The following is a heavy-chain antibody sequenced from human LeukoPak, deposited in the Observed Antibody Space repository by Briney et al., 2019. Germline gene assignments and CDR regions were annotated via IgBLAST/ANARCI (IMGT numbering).Heavy chain of an antibody. J-gene: IGHJ6*02. D-gene: IGHD3-10*01. Sequence: GGSLRLSCAASGFTFSSYAMSWVRQAPGKGLEWVSAISGSGGSTYYADSVKGRFTISRDNSKNTLYLQMNSLRAEDTAVYYCAKDLGFSGLGYGMDAWGQGTTVTVSS. CDR2: ISGSGGST. V-gene: IGHV3-23*01. CDR1: GFTFSSYA. CDR3: AKDLGFSGLGYGMDA.